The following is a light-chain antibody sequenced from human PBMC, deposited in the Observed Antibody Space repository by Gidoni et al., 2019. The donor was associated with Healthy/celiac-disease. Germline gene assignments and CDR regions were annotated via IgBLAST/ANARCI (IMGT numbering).Light chain of an antibody. CDR3: QQYNNWPPYT. V-gene: IGKV3-15*01. Sequence: EIVMTQSPATLSVSPGERATLSCRASQSVSSNLAWYQQKPGQAPRLLIYGASTRATGIPARFIGSASGTEFTLTISSLQSEDFAVYYCQQYNNWPPYTFGQGTKLEIK. J-gene: IGKJ2*01. CDR1: QSVSSN. CDR2: GAS.